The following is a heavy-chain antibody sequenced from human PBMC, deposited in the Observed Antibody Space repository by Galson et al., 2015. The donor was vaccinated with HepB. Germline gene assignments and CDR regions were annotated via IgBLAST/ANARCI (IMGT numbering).Heavy chain of an antibody. CDR1: GFTFSDYS. CDR2: ISSGGIDI. V-gene: IGHV3-21*01. J-gene: IGHJ4*02. D-gene: IGHD1-26*01. Sequence: SLRLSCAASGFTFSDYSMNWVRQAPGKGLGWVSSISSGGIDIYYADSVRGRFTITRDNAKNSLNLQLNSLRAEDTAVYYCARDLRSGSYDGDYVFDFWGQGTLVTVSS. CDR3: ARDLRSGSYDGDYVFDF.